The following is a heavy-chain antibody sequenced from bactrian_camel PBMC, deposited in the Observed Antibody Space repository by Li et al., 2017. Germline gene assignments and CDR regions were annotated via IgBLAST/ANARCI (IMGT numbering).Heavy chain of an antibody. D-gene: IGHD3*01. CDR2: IDSDGST. Sequence: HVQLVESGGGSVQSGGSMRLSCTAEEYYDTLSMGWFRQAPGKEREGVAAIDSDGSTSYADSVKGRFTISQANAKKTIYLQMNSLQPEDTAMYYCAAYAGAGRGDCSRGTVRYWGQGTQVTVS. CDR1: EYYDTLS. CDR3: AAYAGAGRGDCSRGTVRY. V-gene: IGHV3S53*01. J-gene: IGHJ4*01.